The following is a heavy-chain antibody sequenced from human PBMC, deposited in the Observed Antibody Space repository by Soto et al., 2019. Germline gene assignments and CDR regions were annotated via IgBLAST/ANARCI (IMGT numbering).Heavy chain of an antibody. CDR1: GGSISSGGYY. J-gene: IGHJ5*02. V-gene: IGHV4-31*03. CDR3: ASELYCSGGSCHGGGFDP. Sequence: PSETLSLTCTVSGGSISSGGYYWSWIRQHPGKGLEWIGYIYYSGSTYYNPSPKSRVTISVDTSKNQFSLKLSSVTAADTAVYYCASELYCSGGSCHGGGFDPWGQGTLVTVSS. CDR2: IYYSGST. D-gene: IGHD2-15*01.